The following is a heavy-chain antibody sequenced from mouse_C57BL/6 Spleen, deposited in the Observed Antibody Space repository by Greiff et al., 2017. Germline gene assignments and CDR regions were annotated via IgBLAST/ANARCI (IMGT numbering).Heavy chain of an antibody. J-gene: IGHJ2*01. CDR1: GYTFTDYY. CDR3: AREDYYGSPRGVGYFDY. V-gene: IGHV1-19*01. D-gene: IGHD1-1*01. CDR2: INPYNGGT. Sequence: EVQLQQSGPVLVKPGASVKMSCKASGYTFTDYYMNWVKQSHGKSLEWIGVINPYNGGTSYNQKFKGKATLTVDKSSSTAYMELNSLTSEDSAVYYCAREDYYGSPRGVGYFDYWGQGTTLTVSS.